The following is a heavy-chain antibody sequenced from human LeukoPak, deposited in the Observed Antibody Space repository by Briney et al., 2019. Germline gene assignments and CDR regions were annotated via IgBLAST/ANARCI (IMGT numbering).Heavy chain of an antibody. CDR3: ARRGTARGYSYGYFDY. J-gene: IGHJ4*02. Sequence: ASVKVSCKASGYTFTGYYIHWVRQAPGQGLEWMGRINPNSGDTNYAQKFQGRVTMTRDTSISTAYMELSSLRSEDTAVYYCARRGTARGYSYGYFDYWGQGTLVTVSS. CDR1: GYTFTGYY. D-gene: IGHD5-18*01. V-gene: IGHV1-2*06. CDR2: INPNSGDT.